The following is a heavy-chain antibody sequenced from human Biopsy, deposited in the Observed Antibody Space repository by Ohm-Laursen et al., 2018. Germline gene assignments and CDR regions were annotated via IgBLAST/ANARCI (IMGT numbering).Heavy chain of an antibody. CDR3: ARDSGILNYGNFKYYHYYGMDV. CDR1: DGSISNIINY. J-gene: IGHJ6*02. V-gene: IGHV4-39*02. Sequence: GTLSLTCTVTDGSISNIINYWGWIRQPLGKGLEWLGSIYHTGITDYNPSLKSRVPISVATSNNQSSQKLSSLTAADTAVYYCARDSGILNYGNFKYYHYYGMDVWGQGTKVTVSS. D-gene: IGHD4-11*01. CDR2: IYHTGIT.